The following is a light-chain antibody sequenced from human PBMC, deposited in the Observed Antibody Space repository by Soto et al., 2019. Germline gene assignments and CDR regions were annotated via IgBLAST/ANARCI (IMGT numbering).Light chain of an antibody. CDR1: SSDVGTYNL. Sequence: SALTQPASVSGSPGQSNTISCTGTSSDVGTYNLVSWYQQHPGKAPKLMVYEGTKRPSGVSNRFSGSKSGNTASLTISGLQAEDEADYYCCSYVGSSTYVFGTGTKVTVL. CDR2: EGT. CDR3: CSYVGSSTYV. J-gene: IGLJ1*01. V-gene: IGLV2-23*01.